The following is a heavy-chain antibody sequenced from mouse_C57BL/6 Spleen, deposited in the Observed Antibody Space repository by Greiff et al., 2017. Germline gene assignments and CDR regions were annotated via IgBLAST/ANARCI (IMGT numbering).Heavy chain of an antibody. D-gene: IGHD2-4*01. J-gene: IGHJ3*01. CDR1: GYAFSSYW. CDR3: ARGDYDGAWFAY. Sequence: VKVVESGAELVKPGASVKISCKASGYAFSSYWMNWVKQRPGKGLEWIGQIYPGDGDTNYNGKFKGKATLTADKSSSTAYMQLSSLTSEDSAVYFCARGDYDGAWFAYWGQGTLVTVSA. V-gene: IGHV1-80*01. CDR2: IYPGDGDT.